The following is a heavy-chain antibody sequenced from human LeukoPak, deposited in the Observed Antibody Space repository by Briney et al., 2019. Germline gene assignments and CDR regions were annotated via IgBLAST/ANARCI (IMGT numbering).Heavy chain of an antibody. CDR3: ARDVNYYFDY. V-gene: IGHV3-30*02. CDR1: GFTFSSYG. Sequence: GGSLRLSCAASGFTFSSYGMHWVRQAPGKGLEWVAFIRYDGSNKYYADSVKGRFTISRDNSKNTLYLQMNSLRAEDTAVYYCARDVNYYFDYWGQGTLVTVSS. J-gene: IGHJ4*02. CDR2: IRYDGSNK. D-gene: IGHD1-20*01.